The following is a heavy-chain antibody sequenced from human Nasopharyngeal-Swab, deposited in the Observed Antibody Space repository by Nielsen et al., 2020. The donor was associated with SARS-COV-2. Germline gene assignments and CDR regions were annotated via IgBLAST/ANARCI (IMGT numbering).Heavy chain of an antibody. D-gene: IGHD3-3*01. CDR2: INHSGST. CDR3: AREVGFWSGYFLGGMDV. CDR1: GGSFSGYY. Sequence: GSLSLSCAVYGGSFSGYYWSWIRQPPGKGLEWIGEINHSGSTNYNPSLKSRVTISVDTSKNQFSLKLSSVTAADTAVYYCAREVGFWSGYFLGGMDVWGQGTTVTVSS. J-gene: IGHJ6*02. V-gene: IGHV4-34*01.